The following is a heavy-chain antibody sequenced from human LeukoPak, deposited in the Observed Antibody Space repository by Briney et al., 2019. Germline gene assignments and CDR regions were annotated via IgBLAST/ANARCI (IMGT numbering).Heavy chain of an antibody. CDR1: GGSISSSNW. CDR2: IYHSGST. J-gene: IGHJ4*02. V-gene: IGHV4-4*02. CDR3: ARAITIFGVAAPTGY. Sequence: PSETLSLTCAVSGGSISSSNWWSWVRQPPGKGLEWIGEIYHSGSTNYNPSLKSRVTISIDTSKNQFPLKLSSVTAADTAVYYCARAITIFGVAAPTGYWGQGTLVTVSS. D-gene: IGHD3-3*01.